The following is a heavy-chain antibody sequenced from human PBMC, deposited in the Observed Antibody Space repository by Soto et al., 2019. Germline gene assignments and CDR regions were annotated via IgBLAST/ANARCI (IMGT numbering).Heavy chain of an antibody. CDR2: IYYSGTT. V-gene: IGHV4-30-4*01. Sequence: QVQLQESGPGLVKPSQTLSLTCTVSGGSISSGDYYWSWIRQPPGKGLEWIGYIYYSGTTYYNPSLKSRVTISVDTSKNQFPLKLSSGTAADTAVYYCARERPDGSRLDPWGQGTLVTVSS. CDR1: GGSISSGDYY. D-gene: IGHD6-13*01. J-gene: IGHJ5*02. CDR3: ARERPDGSRLDP.